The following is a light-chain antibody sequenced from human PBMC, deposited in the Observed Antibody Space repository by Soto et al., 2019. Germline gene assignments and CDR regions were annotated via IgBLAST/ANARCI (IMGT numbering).Light chain of an antibody. Sequence: AIRMTQSPSSLPASVGDRVTITCRASQGIRNDLGWYQQKPGNAPKVLIYAASTLQSGVPSRFSGSGSGTDFTLTITSLQPEDFATYYCMQDYNYPRTFGQGTKVEIK. CDR3: MQDYNYPRT. CDR2: AAS. J-gene: IGKJ1*01. V-gene: IGKV1-6*01. CDR1: QGIRND.